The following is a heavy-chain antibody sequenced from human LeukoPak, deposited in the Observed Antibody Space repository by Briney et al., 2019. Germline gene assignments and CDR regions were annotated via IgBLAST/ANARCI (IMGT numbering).Heavy chain of an antibody. Sequence: GGSLRLSCTASGFKFGEYDMTWVRQAPGKGLEWVSGINWNGGSTSYADSVKGRFTISRDNAKNSLYLQMNSLRAEDTAVYYCARGGGTWAAEYFQHWGQGTLVTVSS. V-gene: IGHV3-20*04. CDR3: ARGGGTWAAEYFQH. J-gene: IGHJ1*01. D-gene: IGHD2-15*01. CDR1: GFKFGEYD. CDR2: INWNGGST.